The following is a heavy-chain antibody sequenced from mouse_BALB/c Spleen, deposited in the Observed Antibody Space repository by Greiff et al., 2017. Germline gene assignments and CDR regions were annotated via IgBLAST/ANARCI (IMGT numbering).Heavy chain of an antibody. Sequence: EVQVVESGGGLVKPGGSLKLSCAASGFAFSSYDMSWVRQTPEKRLEWVAYISSGGGSTYYPDTVKGRFTISRDNAKNTLYLQMSSLKSEDTAMYYCARQRDYYGSRFDYWGQGTTLTVSS. D-gene: IGHD1-1*01. CDR1: GFAFSSYD. J-gene: IGHJ2*01. CDR3: ARQRDYYGSRFDY. V-gene: IGHV5-12-1*01. CDR2: ISSGGGST.